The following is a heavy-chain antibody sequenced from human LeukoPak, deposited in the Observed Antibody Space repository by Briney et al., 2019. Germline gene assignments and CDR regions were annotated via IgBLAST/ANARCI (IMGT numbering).Heavy chain of an antibody. Sequence: SSVKVSCKASGGTFSSYAISWVRQAPGQGLEWMGGTIPIFGTANYAQKFQGRVTITADESTSTAYMELSSLRSEDTAVYYCARADVVWAAVWPSYFDYWGQGTLVTVSS. J-gene: IGHJ4*02. V-gene: IGHV1-69*01. CDR2: TIPIFGTA. D-gene: IGHD6-13*01. CDR3: ARADVVWAAVWPSYFDY. CDR1: GGTFSSYA.